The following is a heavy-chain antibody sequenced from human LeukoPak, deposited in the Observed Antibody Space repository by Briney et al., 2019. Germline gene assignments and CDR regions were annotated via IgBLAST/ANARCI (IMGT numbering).Heavy chain of an antibody. CDR3: ARDQDGMGTTMDL. D-gene: IGHD1-1*01. V-gene: IGHV3-74*01. CDR2: INSDGSST. J-gene: IGHJ4*02. CDR1: GFSFSRYW. Sequence: TGGSLRLSCAASGFSFSRYWMHWVRQAPGEGLMWVSRINSDGSSTWYADSVKGRFTISRDNARNTLSLQMSSLGVEDTALYYCARDQDGMGTTMDLWDQGTQVIVSS.